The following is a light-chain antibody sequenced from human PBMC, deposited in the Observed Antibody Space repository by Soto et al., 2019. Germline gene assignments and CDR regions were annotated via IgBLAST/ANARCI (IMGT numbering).Light chain of an antibody. J-gene: IGLJ2*01. CDR2: SNN. CDR3: AAWDDSLNGVV. CDR1: SSNIGSKT. Sequence: QSVLTQPPSASGTPGQRVTISCSGSSSNIGSKTVNWYQQLPGTAPKLLIYSNNQRPSGVPDRFSGSKSGTSASLAISGLQSEDEADYYCAAWDDSLNGVVFGGVPTLTVL. V-gene: IGLV1-44*01.